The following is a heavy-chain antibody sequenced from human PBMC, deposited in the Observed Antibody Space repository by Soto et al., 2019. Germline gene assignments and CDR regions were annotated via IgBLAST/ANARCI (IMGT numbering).Heavy chain of an antibody. V-gene: IGHV4-39*01. Sequence: SETLSLTCTVSGGSISSYTYCWGWIRQPPGKGLEWIGSCYYSGSTYYNPSLKSRVTMSVDTSKNQFSLNLSSVTAADTAVYYCARLAMTGTQGRGYFDYWGQGTLVTVSS. D-gene: IGHD1-1*01. CDR2: CYYSGST. CDR1: GGSISSYTYC. CDR3: ARLAMTGTQGRGYFDY. J-gene: IGHJ4*02.